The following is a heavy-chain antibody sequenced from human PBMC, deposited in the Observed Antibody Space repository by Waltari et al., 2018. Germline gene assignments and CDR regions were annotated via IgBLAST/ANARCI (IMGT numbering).Heavy chain of an antibody. CDR3: ASSGYYYYMDV. V-gene: IGHV4-38-2*01. Sequence: QVQLQESGPGLLKPSKTLSLTSPVSGYSITIGSSWAWIRQPPGKGLEWIGSIYHSGSTYYNPSLKSRVTISVDTSKNQFSLKLSSVTAADTAVYYCASSGYYYYMDVWGKGTTVTVSS. CDR1: GYSITIGSS. CDR2: IYHSGST. J-gene: IGHJ6*03. D-gene: IGHD1-26*01.